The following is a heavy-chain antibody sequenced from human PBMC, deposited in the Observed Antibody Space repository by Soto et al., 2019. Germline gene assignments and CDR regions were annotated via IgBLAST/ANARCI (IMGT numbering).Heavy chain of an antibody. Sequence: GGSLRLSCAASGFTFSSYWMSWVRQAPGKGLEWVANIKQDGSEKYYVDSVKGGFTISRDNAKNSLYLQMNSLRAEDTAVYYCSRGGGGGLFEHWGQGVLVTVSS. CDR3: SRGGGGGLFEH. CDR2: IKQDGSEK. CDR1: GFTFSSYW. D-gene: IGHD2-21*01. J-gene: IGHJ4*02. V-gene: IGHV3-7*01.